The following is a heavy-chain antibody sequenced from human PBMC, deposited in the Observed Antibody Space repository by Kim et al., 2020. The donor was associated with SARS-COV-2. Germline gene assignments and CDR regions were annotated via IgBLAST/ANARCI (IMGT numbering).Heavy chain of an antibody. V-gene: IGHV3-74*03. J-gene: IGHJ5*02. D-gene: IGHD1-1*01. CDR1: GFMLSSYW. Sequence: GGSLRLSCRASGFMLSSYWMHWVRQAPGKGLEWVSRLNTDGSTTTFGDAVAGRFAVSRDNVRKTTFLQMNSLRPEDSAVYYCARALCTTKNCYPDLWG. CDR2: LNTDGSTT. CDR3: ARALCTTKNCYPDL.